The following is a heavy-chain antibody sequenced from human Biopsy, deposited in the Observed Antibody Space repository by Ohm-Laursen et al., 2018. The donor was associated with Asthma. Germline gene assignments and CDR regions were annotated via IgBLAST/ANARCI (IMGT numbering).Heavy chain of an antibody. Sequence: SLRLSCAASGFTFGDYWMSWVRQVPGQGLEWVANIKHDGSEKNHVDSLKGRFTISRDNAKNLLFLQMNSLRAEDTAVYYCARTFHFWSPYHAEHYQFWGQGTLVTVSS. CDR2: IKHDGSEK. D-gene: IGHD3-3*01. J-gene: IGHJ1*01. CDR1: GFTFGDYW. V-gene: IGHV3-7*01. CDR3: ARTFHFWSPYHAEHYQF.